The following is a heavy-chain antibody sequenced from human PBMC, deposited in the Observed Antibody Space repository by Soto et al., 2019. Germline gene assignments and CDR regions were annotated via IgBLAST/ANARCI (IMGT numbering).Heavy chain of an antibody. J-gene: IGHJ4*02. CDR1: GGSISSGTYY. V-gene: IGHV4-31*03. CDR3: AGEDRNYYDSSGFCR. CDR2: IHYSGST. Sequence: SETLSLTCTVSGGSISSGTYYWSWIRQHPGKGLEWIGYIHYSGSTNYNPSLKSRVTMSLDTSKNQFSLKLTSVTAADTAVYYCAGEDRNYYDSSGFCRWGRGTLVTVSS. D-gene: IGHD3-22*01.